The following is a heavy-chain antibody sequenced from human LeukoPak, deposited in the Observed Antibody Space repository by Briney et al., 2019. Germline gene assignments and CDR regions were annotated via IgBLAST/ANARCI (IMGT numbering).Heavy chain of an antibody. CDR1: GYSISSGYY. D-gene: IGHD3-22*01. CDR2: IYYSGST. V-gene: IGHV4-61*01. Sequence: SETLSLTCTVSGYSISSGYYWSWIRQPPGKGLEWIGYIYYSGSTNYNPSLKSRVTISVDTSKNQFSLKLSSVTAADTAVYYCARGNHYYDSSAYLAWESFQHWGQGTLVTVSS. J-gene: IGHJ1*01. CDR3: ARGNHYYDSSAYLAWESFQH.